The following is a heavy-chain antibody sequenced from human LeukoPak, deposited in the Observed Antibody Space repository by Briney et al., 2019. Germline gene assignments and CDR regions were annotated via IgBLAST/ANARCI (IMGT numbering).Heavy chain of an antibody. CDR3: ARRRRIAAAGTDAFDI. J-gene: IGHJ3*02. CDR1: GGSISTYY. D-gene: IGHD6-13*01. V-gene: IGHV4-59*08. Sequence: SETLSLTCTVSGGSISTYYWTWIRQPPGKGLEWIGYIYYSGSTNYNPSLKSRVTISLDTSKNQFSLKLNSVTAADTAVYYCARRRRIAAAGTDAFDIWGQGTMVTVSS. CDR2: IYYSGST.